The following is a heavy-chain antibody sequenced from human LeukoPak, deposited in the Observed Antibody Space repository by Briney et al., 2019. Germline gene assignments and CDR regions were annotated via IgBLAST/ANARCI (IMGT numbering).Heavy chain of an antibody. V-gene: IGHV4-59*01. CDR3: ARDRGIVATIADYYYYGTDV. J-gene: IGHJ6*02. CDR2: IYYSGST. Sequence: SETLSLTCTVSGGSISSYYWSWLRQPPGKGLEWIGYIYYSGSTNYNPSLKSRVTISVDTSKNQFSLKLSSVTAADTAVYYCARDRGIVATIADYYYYGTDVWGQGTTVTVSS. D-gene: IGHD5-12*01. CDR1: GGSISSYY.